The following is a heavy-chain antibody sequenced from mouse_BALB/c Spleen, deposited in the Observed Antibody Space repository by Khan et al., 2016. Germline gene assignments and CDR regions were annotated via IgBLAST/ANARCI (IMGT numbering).Heavy chain of an antibody. Sequence: QVQLKQSGPGLVQPSQSLSLTCTVSGFSLISYGVHWVRQSPGKGLEWLGVIWRGGSTDYNAAFISRLSISKDNSKSQVVVKMSSRQADDTAIYYCARNDLYFDYWGQGTTLTVSS. J-gene: IGHJ2*01. CDR2: IWRGGST. V-gene: IGHV2-4-1*01. CDR1: GFSLISYG. CDR3: ARNDLYFDY. D-gene: IGHD2-13*01.